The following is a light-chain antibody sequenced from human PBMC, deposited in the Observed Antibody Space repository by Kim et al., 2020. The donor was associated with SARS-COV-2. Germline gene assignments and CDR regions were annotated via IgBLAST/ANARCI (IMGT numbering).Light chain of an antibody. CDR1: NIGGKG. J-gene: IGLJ3*02. CDR3: QVWDSGSDWV. V-gene: IGLV3-21*01. Sequence: APGKTASITCGGDNIGGKGVHWYQQKPGQAPMLVIYYDGDRPSGIPERFSGSNSGNTATLTISRVEAGDEADYFCQVWDSGSDWVFGGGTKVTVL. CDR2: YDG.